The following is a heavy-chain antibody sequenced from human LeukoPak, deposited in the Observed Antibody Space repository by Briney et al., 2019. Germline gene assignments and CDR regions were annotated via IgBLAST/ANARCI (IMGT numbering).Heavy chain of an antibody. CDR1: GFTFSSYW. Sequence: GGSLRLSCAASGFTFSSYWMHWVRQAPGKGLERVANIKKDGGETYYMESVKGRFTISRDNARNSLYLQMNSLTVEDTAVYYCARDMGWQQFDQWGQGTLVTVSS. CDR3: ARDMGWQQFDQ. J-gene: IGHJ4*02. D-gene: IGHD5-24*01. CDR2: IKKDGGET. V-gene: IGHV3-7*01.